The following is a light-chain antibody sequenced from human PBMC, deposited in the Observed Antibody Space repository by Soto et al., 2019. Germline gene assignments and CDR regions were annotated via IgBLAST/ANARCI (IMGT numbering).Light chain of an antibody. V-gene: IGKV1-6*01. CDR3: IQDYNLLN. Sequence: IQMTQSPSSLSASVLYIVTITCHSSQNINNYLNWYQQKPGKAPKLLIYAASSLQSGVPSRFSGSGSGTDFTLTISSLQPEDFATYYCIQDYNLLNFGGGTKVDIK. CDR2: AAS. J-gene: IGKJ4*01. CDR1: QNINNY.